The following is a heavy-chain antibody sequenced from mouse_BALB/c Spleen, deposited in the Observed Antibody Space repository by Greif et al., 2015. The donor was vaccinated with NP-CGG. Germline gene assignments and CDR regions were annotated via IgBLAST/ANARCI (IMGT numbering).Heavy chain of an antibody. CDR2: INPGSGGT. J-gene: IGHJ4*01. D-gene: IGHD4-1*01. CDR3: ARRGELGRGAMDY. CDR1: GYAFTNYL. V-gene: IGHV1-54*01. Sequence: VQLQQSGAELVRPGTSVKVSCKASGYAFTNYLIEWVKQRPGQGLEWIGVINPGSGGTNYNEKFKGKATLTADKSSSTAYMQLSSLTSDDSAVYFCARRGELGRGAMDYWGQGTSVTVSS.